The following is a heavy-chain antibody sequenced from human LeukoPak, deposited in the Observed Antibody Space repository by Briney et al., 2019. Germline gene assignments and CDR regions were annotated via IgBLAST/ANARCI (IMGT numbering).Heavy chain of an antibody. CDR3: ARWTTTTPALDS. D-gene: IGHD2-15*01. CDR1: GYRFTNYW. CDR2: IYPGDSDT. V-gene: IGHV5-51*03. Sequence: GESLKISCKVSGYRFTNYWIGWVRQMPGKGLEWVGIIYPGDSDTRYSPFFQGQVNISADKSIGTAYLQWSSLKASDTAMYYCARWTTTTPALDSWGQGTLVTVSS. J-gene: IGHJ5*02.